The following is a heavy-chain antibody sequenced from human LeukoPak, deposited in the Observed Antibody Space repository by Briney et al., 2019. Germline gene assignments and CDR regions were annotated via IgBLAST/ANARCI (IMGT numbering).Heavy chain of an antibody. CDR2: ISWDGGST. V-gene: IGHV3-43D*03. Sequence: GGSPRLSCAASGFTFDDYAMHWVRQAPGKGLEGVSLISWDGGSTYYADSAKGRFTISRDNSKNSLYLQMNRLRAEDTALYYCAKDAGYSGYDFSYYYMDVWGKGTTVTVSS. D-gene: IGHD5-12*01. CDR1: GFTFDDYA. CDR3: AKDAGYSGYDFSYYYMDV. J-gene: IGHJ6*03.